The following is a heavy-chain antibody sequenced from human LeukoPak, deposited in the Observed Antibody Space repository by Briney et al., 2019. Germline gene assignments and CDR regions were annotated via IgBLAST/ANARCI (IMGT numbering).Heavy chain of an antibody. D-gene: IGHD3-22*01. CDR2: INPNSGDT. Sequence: ASMKVSCKASGYIFTSYDINWVRQAPGQGLEWMGWINPNSGDTNYAQKFQGRVTMTRDTSISTAYMELSRLRSDDTAVYYCARDERYDSSGYPFDYWGQGTLVTVSS. CDR1: GYIFTSYD. CDR3: ARDERYDSSGYPFDY. J-gene: IGHJ4*02. V-gene: IGHV1-2*02.